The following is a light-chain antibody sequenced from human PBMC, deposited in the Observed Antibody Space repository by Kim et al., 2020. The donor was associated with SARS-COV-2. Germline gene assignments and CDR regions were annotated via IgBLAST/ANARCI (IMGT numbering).Light chain of an antibody. V-gene: IGKV1-27*01. CDR1: QGISNY. CDR2: AAS. J-gene: IGKJ1*01. Sequence: DIQMTQSPSSLSASVGDRVTITCRASQGISNYLAWYQQKPGKVPKLLIYAASALRSGVPSRFSGSGSGTDFTLTITSLQPEDVAVYCCQQCKGAPWTFGHGTKVDLK. CDR3: QQCKGAPWT.